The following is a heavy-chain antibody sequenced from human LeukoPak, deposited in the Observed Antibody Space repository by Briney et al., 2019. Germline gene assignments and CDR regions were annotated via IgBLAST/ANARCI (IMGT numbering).Heavy chain of an antibody. CDR2: INPSGGST. D-gene: IGHD3-10*01. Sequence: ASVKVSCKASGYTFTSYYMHWVRQAPGQGLEWMGIINPSGGSTSYAQKFQGRVTMTWDMSTSTVYMELSSLRSEDTAVYYCARGHEILWFGEYLYYYYYYMDVWGKGTTVTVSS. V-gene: IGHV1-46*01. CDR3: ARGHEILWFGEYLYYYYYYMDV. CDR1: GYTFTSYY. J-gene: IGHJ6*03.